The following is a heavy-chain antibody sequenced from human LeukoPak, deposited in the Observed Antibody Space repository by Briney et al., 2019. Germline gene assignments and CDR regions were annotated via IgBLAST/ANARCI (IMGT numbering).Heavy chain of an antibody. CDR3: ARVRGGYGDYVDY. CDR2: INPNSGGT. D-gene: IGHD5-12*01. Sequence: GASVKVSCKTSVYTFTDYYMHWVRQAPGQGLEWMGWINPNSGGTNYAQKFKGRVTMTRDTSIRTAYMELTRLTSDDTAVYYCARVRGGYGDYVDYWGQGTLVTVSS. CDR1: VYTFTDYY. V-gene: IGHV1-2*02. J-gene: IGHJ4*02.